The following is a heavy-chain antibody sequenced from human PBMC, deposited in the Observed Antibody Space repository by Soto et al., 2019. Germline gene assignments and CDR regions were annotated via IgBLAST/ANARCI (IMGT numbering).Heavy chain of an antibody. Sequence: PGGSLRLSCAASGFTSSNYWMHWVRQAPGKGLVWVSRIKSDGSSTSYAAPVKGRFTISRDDSKNTLYLQMNSLKTEDTAVYYCTTDPVTMIVVVPSSGWGQGTLVTVSS. V-gene: IGHV3-15*06. CDR1: GFTSSNYW. CDR3: TTDPVTMIVVVPSSG. D-gene: IGHD3-22*01. CDR2: IKSDGSST. J-gene: IGHJ4*02.